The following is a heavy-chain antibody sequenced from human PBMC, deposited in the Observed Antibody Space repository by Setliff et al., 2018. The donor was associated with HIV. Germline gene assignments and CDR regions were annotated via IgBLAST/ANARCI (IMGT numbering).Heavy chain of an antibody. J-gene: IGHJ5*02. CDR2: ISHSGST. D-gene: IGHD3-10*01. CDR3: ARNDYGSGTYNWFDP. Sequence: SETLSLTCAVYGGSFSGYYWSWIRQPPGKGLEWIGEISHSGSTNYNPSLKSRVTISVDTSKNQFSLKLSSVTAADTAVYYCARNDYGSGTYNWFDPWGQGTLVTAPQ. V-gene: IGHV4-34*01. CDR1: GGSFSGYY.